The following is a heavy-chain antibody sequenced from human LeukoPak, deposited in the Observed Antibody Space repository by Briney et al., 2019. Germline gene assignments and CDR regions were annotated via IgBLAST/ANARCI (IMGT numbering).Heavy chain of an antibody. V-gene: IGHV3-74*01. CDR1: GFTLSSYW. CDR3: TTERSGSFPY. D-gene: IGHD1-26*01. Sequence: GGSLRLSCAASGFTLSSYWMHWVRQAPGKGLVWVSRINSDGSSITYADSVKGRFTISRDNAKNTVYLQMNSLRAEDTAVYYCTTERSGSFPYWGQGALVTVSS. J-gene: IGHJ4*02. CDR2: INSDGSSI.